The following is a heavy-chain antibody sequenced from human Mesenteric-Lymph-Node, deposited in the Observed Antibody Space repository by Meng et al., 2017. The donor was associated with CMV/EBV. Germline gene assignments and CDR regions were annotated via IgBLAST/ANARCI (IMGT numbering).Heavy chain of an antibody. CDR1: GFTFSIYD. CDR2: IKSKTDGGTT. D-gene: IGHD1-26*01. Sequence: GESLKISCAASGFTFSIYDMNWVRQAPGKGLEWVGRIKSKTDGGTTDYAAPVKGRFTISRDDSKNTLYLQMNSLKTEDTAVYYCTTAYSGGYKDWGQGTLVTVSS. V-gene: IGHV3-15*01. J-gene: IGHJ4*02. CDR3: TTAYSGGYKD.